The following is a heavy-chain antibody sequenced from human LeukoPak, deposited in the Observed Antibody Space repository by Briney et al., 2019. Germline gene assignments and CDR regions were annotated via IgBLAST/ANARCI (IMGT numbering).Heavy chain of an antibody. CDR2: IYYSGST. D-gene: IGHD3-22*01. CDR3: ARDSQHYYDSSGYLDY. J-gene: IGHJ4*02. Sequence: SETLSLTCTVSGGSISTSGYYWGWIRQPPGKGLEWIGNIYYSGSTYYNSSLKSRVTISVDTSKNQFSLKLTSVTAADTAVYYCARDSQHYYDSSGYLDYWGQGTLVTVSS. CDR1: GGSISTSGYY. V-gene: IGHV4-39*07.